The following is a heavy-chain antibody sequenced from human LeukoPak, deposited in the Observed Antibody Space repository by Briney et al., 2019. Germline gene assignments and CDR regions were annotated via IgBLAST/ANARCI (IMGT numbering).Heavy chain of an antibody. Sequence: GGSLRLSCAASAFTFSDYSMNWVRQAPGKGLEWISYISGRSSTIYYADSVRGRFTISRDNAKNSMYLQMNSLRAEDTAVYYCARDRLTRGSYFFDYWGQGTLVTVSS. CDR1: AFTFSDYS. D-gene: IGHD1-26*01. CDR2: ISGRSSTI. J-gene: IGHJ4*02. V-gene: IGHV3-48*01. CDR3: ARDRLTRGSYFFDY.